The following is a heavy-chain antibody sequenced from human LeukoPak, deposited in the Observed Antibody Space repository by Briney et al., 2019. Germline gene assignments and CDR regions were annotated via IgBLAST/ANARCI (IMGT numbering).Heavy chain of an antibody. V-gene: IGHV3-23*01. J-gene: IGHJ4*02. CDR2: ISGSGGST. Sequence: GSLRLSCAASGFPFSSYAMSWVRQAPGKGLEWVSAISGSGGSTYYADSVKGRFTISRDNSKNTLYLQMNSLRAEDTAVYYCAKDLKIYDSSGYGWGQGTLVTVSS. D-gene: IGHD3-22*01. CDR3: AKDLKIYDSSGYG. CDR1: GFPFSSYA.